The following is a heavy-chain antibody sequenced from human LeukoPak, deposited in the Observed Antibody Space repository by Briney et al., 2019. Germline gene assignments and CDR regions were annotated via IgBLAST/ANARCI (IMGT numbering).Heavy chain of an antibody. Sequence: GGSLRLSCAASGFSFSSYNMNWVRQAPGKGLEWVSYITRSSSTIYYADSVKGRFTISRDNAKNSLYLKMNSLRDEDTAVYYCAREYSSSSGSVSDYWGQGTLVTVSS. CDR2: ITRSSSTI. V-gene: IGHV3-48*02. D-gene: IGHD6-6*01. J-gene: IGHJ4*02. CDR1: GFSFSSYN. CDR3: AREYSSSSGSVSDY.